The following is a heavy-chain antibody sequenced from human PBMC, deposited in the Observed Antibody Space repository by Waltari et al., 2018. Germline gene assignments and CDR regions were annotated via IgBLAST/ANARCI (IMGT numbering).Heavy chain of an antibody. V-gene: IGHV4-34*01. D-gene: IGHD3-3*01. CDR3: TRGGNYDFWSHSPFVDP. CDR2: IRHPGST. J-gene: IGHJ5*02. Sequence: QVQLQQWGAGLLKPSETLSLTCTVSGASFSAYYRGWVRQAPGKGLEWIGEIRHPGSTNYNPSLKSRVTISVDTSKNQFSLKLFSVTAADTALYYCTRGGNYDFWSHSPFVDPWGQGTQVTVSS. CDR1: GASFSAYY.